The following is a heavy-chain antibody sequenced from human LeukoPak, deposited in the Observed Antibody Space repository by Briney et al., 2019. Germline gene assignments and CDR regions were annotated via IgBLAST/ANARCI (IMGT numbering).Heavy chain of an antibody. J-gene: IGHJ4*02. Sequence: SETLSLTCTVSGGSISSGGYYWSWIRQPPGKGLEWIGYIYHSGSTYYNPSLKSRVTISVDTSKNQFSLKLSSVTAADTAVYYCARESGTDVLTNFDWLFFDYWGQGTLVTVSS. CDR2: IYHSGST. V-gene: IGHV4-30-2*01. D-gene: IGHD3-9*01. CDR1: GGSISSGGYY. CDR3: ARESGTDVLTNFDWLFFDY.